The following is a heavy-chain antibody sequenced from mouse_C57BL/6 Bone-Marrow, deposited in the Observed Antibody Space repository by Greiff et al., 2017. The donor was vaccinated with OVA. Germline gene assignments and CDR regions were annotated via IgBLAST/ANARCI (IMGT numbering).Heavy chain of an antibody. Sequence: EVKLMESGGDLVKPGGSLKLSCAASGFTFSSYGMSWVRQTPDKRLEWVATISSGGSYTYYPDRVKGRFTISRDNAKNTLYLQMSSLKSEDTAMYYCARPPYDYDVLYYYAMDYWGQGTSVTVAS. CDR2: ISSGGSYT. CDR3: ARPPYDYDVLYYYAMDY. D-gene: IGHD2-4*01. J-gene: IGHJ4*01. CDR1: GFTFSSYG. V-gene: IGHV5-6*01.